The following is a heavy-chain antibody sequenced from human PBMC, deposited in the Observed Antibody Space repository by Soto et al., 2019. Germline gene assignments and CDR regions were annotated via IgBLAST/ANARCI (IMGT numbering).Heavy chain of an antibody. CDR3: AHSFPSCRNYYDSSASSWWFDP. D-gene: IGHD3-22*01. CDR1: GFSLSTSGVG. Sequence: QITLEESGPMLLKPTQTLTLTCTFSGFSLSTSGVGVGWIRQPPGKALEWLALLFWNDDKRYSPALKTRLSITKDTSKNQVVLTWTQMYPVDTATYYSAHSFPSCRNYYDSSASSWWFDPWGQGTLVTVSS. J-gene: IGHJ5*02. CDR2: LFWNDDK. V-gene: IGHV2-5*01.